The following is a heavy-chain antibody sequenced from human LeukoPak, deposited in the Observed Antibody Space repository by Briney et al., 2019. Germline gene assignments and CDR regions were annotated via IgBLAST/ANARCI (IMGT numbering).Heavy chain of an antibody. J-gene: IGHJ4*02. CDR1: GFTFSSYA. D-gene: IGHD6-19*01. CDR3: AKLSGWYGGPDDY. V-gene: IGHV3-23*01. Sequence: GRSLRLSCAASGFTFSSYAMSWVRQAPGNGLEWVSGISGSGGSTHYADSVKGRFTISRDNSKNTLYLQMNSLRAEDTAVYYCAKLSGWYGGPDDYWGQGTLVTVSS. CDR2: ISGSGGST.